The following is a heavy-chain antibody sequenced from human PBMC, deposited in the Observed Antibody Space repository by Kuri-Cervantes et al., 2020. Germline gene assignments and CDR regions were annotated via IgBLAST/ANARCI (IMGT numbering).Heavy chain of an antibody. Sequence: GESLKISCAASGFTFSSYEMNWVRQAPGKGLEWVSYISSSGSTIYYADSVKGRFTISRDNAKNSLYLQMNSLRAEDTAVYYCARGHMSTGTYFFDYWGPGTLVTVSS. V-gene: IGHV3-48*03. D-gene: IGHD5/OR15-5a*01. J-gene: IGHJ4*02. CDR2: ISSSGSTI. CDR3: ARGHMSTGTYFFDY. CDR1: GFTFSSYE.